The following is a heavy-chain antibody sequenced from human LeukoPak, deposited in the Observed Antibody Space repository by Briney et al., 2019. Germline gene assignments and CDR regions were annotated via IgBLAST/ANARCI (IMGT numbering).Heavy chain of an antibody. CDR3: ARGIGFGNFDL. V-gene: IGHV4-34*01. CDR2: INHSGST. J-gene: IGHJ2*01. Sequence: SETLSLTCLVYGGTFSGYYWHWIRQPPGKGLDGIGEINHSGSTNYNPSLKSRVTISVDTSKNQLSLKLSSVTAADTAVYYCARGIGFGNFDLWGRGTLVTVSS. CDR1: GGTFSGYY. D-gene: IGHD3-16*01.